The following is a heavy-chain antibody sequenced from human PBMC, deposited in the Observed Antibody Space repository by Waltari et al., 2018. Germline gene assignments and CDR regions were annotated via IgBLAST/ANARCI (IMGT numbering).Heavy chain of an antibody. D-gene: IGHD6-13*01. CDR2: IYITWNT. CDR3: ARDLKYTNGWYEMPV. CDR1: GGSVSSGGYS. Sequence: QVHLQESGPGLVNPSQTLSLTCTVSGGSVSSGGYSWSWFRQRPGEALEWIGHIYITWNTEYNPSLRSRVDISLDTSENQFSRKVNLLTAADTAVYYCARDLKYTNGWYEMPVWGQGTLVTVSS. V-gene: IGHV4-31*03. J-gene: IGHJ4*02.